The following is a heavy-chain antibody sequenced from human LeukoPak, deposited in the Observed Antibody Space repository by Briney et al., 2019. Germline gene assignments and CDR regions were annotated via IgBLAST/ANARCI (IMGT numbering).Heavy chain of an antibody. V-gene: IGHV3-11*01. CDR2: INGSGTNL. CDR1: GFTFSDSF. Sequence: PGGSLRLSCAASGFTFSDSFMSWIRQAPGKGLQWLAYINGSGTNLYYADAVRGRFTISSDNAKNSLYLQMNSLKTEDTAMYYCTTFGIWGQGTMVTVSS. J-gene: IGHJ3*02. D-gene: IGHD1-14*01. CDR3: TTFGI.